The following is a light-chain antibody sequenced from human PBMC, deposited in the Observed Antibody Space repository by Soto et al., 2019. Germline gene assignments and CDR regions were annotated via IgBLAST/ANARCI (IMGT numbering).Light chain of an antibody. Sequence: EIVMTQSPATLSVSPGERATLSCRASQSVSSNLAWYQQKPGQAPRLLIYGASTRATGIPARFSGSGSGTHFTFTISSLQPEDFATYYCQQYDYLPITFGQGTRLEIK. CDR1: QSVSSN. J-gene: IGKJ5*01. V-gene: IGKV3-15*01. CDR2: GAS. CDR3: QQYDYLPIT.